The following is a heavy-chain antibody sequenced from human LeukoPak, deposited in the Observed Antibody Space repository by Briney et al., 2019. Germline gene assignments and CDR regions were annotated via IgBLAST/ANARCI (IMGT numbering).Heavy chain of an antibody. CDR2: IKEDGSDK. V-gene: IGHV3-7*03. CDR1: GFTFSTYW. CDR3: ATSTPDGSGTYYMFDF. J-gene: IGHJ4*02. Sequence: GGSLRLSCAASGFTFSTYWMSWVRQAPGKGLEWVANIKEDGSDKYYVDSVKGRFTISKDNAKNSLYLQMNSLRAEDTAIYFCATSTPDGSGTYYMFDFWGQGTPVTVSS. D-gene: IGHD3-10*01.